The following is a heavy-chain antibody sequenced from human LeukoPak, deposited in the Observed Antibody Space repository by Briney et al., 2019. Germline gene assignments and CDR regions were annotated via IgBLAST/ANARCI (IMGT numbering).Heavy chain of an antibody. CDR3: AGLTDYYYWFDP. J-gene: IGHJ5*02. CDR2: IYHSGST. D-gene: IGHD3-9*01. CDR1: GYSISSTYY. Sequence: SETLSLTCTVSGYSISSTYYWGWIRQPPGKGLQWIGSIYHSGSTYYNPSLKSRVTISVDTSKNQFPLNLSSVTAADTAVYYCAGLTDYYYWFDPWGQGTLVTVSS. V-gene: IGHV4-38-2*02.